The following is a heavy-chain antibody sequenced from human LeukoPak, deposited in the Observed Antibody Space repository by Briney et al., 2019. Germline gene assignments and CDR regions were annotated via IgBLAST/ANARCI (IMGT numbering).Heavy chain of an antibody. Sequence: GGSLRLSCAASGFTFSSYSMNWVRQAPGKGLEWVSYISSSSSTIYYADSVKGRFTISRDNAKNSLYLQMNSLRAEDTAVYYCASGSPDYYDSSGYCDYWGQGTLVTVSS. V-gene: IGHV3-48*04. CDR3: ASGSPDYYDSSGYCDY. J-gene: IGHJ4*02. D-gene: IGHD3-22*01. CDR1: GFTFSSYS. CDR2: ISSSSSTI.